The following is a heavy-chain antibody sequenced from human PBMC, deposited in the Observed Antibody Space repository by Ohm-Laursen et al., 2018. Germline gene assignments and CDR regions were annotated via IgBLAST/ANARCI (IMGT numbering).Heavy chain of an antibody. Sequence: SLRLSCSASGFTFSTYGMSWVRQAAGKGLEWVSGTSISGTFTHYADSVRGRFTMSGDNSKNTLYLQMNSLKAEDTAVYYCAKDQMASSWSNDAFDMWGQGTMVTVSS. CDR2: TSISGTFT. CDR1: GFTFSTYG. D-gene: IGHD2-2*01. CDR3: AKDQMASSWSNDAFDM. V-gene: IGHV3-23*05. J-gene: IGHJ3*02.